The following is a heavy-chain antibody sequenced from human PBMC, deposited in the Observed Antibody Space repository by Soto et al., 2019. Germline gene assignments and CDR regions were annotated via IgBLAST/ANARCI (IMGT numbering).Heavy chain of an antibody. D-gene: IGHD4-17*01. CDR2: IYPGDSDT. CDR3: ALILTPVTTRDWFDP. J-gene: IGHJ5*02. Sequence: HGESLKISCKGSGYSFTSYWIGWVRQMPGKGLEWMGIIYPGDSDTRYSPSFQGQVTISADKSISTAYLQWSSLKASDTAMYYCALILTPVTTRDWFDPWGQGTLVTVSS. CDR1: GYSFTSYW. V-gene: IGHV5-51*01.